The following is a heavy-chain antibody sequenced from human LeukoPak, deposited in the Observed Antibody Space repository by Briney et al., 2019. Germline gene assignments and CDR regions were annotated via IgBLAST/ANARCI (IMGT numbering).Heavy chain of an antibody. CDR3: ARDNPFKYDYVN. J-gene: IGHJ4*02. V-gene: IGHV4-39*07. Sequence: PSETLSLTCTVSGGSISSSSYYWGWIRQPPGKGLEWIGNIYYSGSTYYNPSLKSRVTISVDTSKNQFSLKLSSVTAADTAVYYCARDNPFKYDYVNWGQGTLVTVSS. CDR2: IYYSGST. D-gene: IGHD3-16*01. CDR1: GGSISSSSYY.